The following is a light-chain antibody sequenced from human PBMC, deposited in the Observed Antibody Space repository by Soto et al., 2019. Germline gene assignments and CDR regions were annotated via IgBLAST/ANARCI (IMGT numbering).Light chain of an antibody. Sequence: EIVLTQSPATLYLSPGERATLSCRASQSVSSYLAWYQQKPGQAPRLLIYDASNRATCIPARFSGSGSGTDFTLTISSLEPEDFAVYYCQQRSNWPLTFGGGTKVEIK. CDR3: QQRSNWPLT. V-gene: IGKV3-11*01. J-gene: IGKJ4*01. CDR2: DAS. CDR1: QSVSSY.